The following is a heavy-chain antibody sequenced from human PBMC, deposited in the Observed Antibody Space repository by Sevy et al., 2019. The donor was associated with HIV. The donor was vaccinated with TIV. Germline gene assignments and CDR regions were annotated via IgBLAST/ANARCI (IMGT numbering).Heavy chain of an antibody. D-gene: IGHD6-19*01. V-gene: IGHV4-59*01. CDR3: ARVPGGIAVAGISYYYGMDV. Sequence: SDTLSLTCTVSVGSISSYYWSWIRQPPGKGLEWIGYIYYSGSTNYNPSLKSRVTISVDTSKNQFSLKLSSVTAADTAVYYCARVPGGIAVAGISYYYGMDVWGQGTTVTVSS. CDR1: VGSISSYY. CDR2: IYYSGST. J-gene: IGHJ6*02.